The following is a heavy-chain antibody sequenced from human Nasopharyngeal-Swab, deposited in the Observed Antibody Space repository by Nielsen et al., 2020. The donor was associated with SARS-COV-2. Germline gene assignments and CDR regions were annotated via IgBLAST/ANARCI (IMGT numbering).Heavy chain of an antibody. Sequence: AGVKVSCEASGYTFTNYGVSWVRKAPGQGVEGIGSVSPLNGHTNYIQKFQGRIIMTTDTSTNTAFMELTDLTSDDTAVYYCATDHWNRFDYWGQGTQVTVSS. CDR3: ATDHWNRFDY. J-gene: IGHJ4*02. CDR2: VSPLNGHT. D-gene: IGHD1-1*01. V-gene: IGHV1-18*04. CDR1: GYTFTNYG.